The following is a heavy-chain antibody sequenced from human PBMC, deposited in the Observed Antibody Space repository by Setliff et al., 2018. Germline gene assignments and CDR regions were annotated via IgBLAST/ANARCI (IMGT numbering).Heavy chain of an antibody. CDR2: ISGSGGST. CDR1: GFTFDDYG. Sequence: PGGSLRLSCAASGFTFDDYGMSWVRQAPGKGLEWVSAISGSGGSTYYADSVKGQFTISRDNSKNTLYLQMNSLRAEDTAVYYCAKDFRDLGYSDYWGQGTLVTVSS. CDR3: AKDFRDLGYSDY. V-gene: IGHV3-23*01. J-gene: IGHJ4*02.